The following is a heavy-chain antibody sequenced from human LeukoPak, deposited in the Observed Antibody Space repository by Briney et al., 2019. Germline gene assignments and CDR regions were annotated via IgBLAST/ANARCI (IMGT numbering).Heavy chain of an antibody. CDR2: VSGSGGST. CDR3: AKGAASRGYTYVAN. V-gene: IGHV3-23*01. CDR1: AFTFRPYA. Sequence: PGGSLRLSCAASAFTFRPYAMIWVRQAPGKGLDWVSTVSGSGGSTYYADSVKGRFTISRDNSNNTLYLEMNSLRAEDTAVYYCAKGAASRGYTYVANWGQGNLVTVSS. J-gene: IGHJ4*02. D-gene: IGHD5-18*01.